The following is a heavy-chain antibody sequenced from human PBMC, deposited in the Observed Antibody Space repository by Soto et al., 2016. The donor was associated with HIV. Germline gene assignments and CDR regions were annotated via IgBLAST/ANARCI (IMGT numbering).Heavy chain of an antibody. D-gene: IGHD1-26*01. CDR2: ISGSGGST. CDR3: AKGYGIVGAKVDGYFDL. J-gene: IGHJ2*01. CDR1: GFTFSSYA. Sequence: EVQLLESGGGLVQPGGSLRLSCAASGFTFSSYAMSWVRQAPGKGLEWVSAISGSGGSTYYADSVKGRFTISRDNSKNTLYLQMNSLRAEDTAVYYCAKGYGIVGAKVDGYFDLWGRGTLVTVSS. V-gene: IGHV3-23*01.